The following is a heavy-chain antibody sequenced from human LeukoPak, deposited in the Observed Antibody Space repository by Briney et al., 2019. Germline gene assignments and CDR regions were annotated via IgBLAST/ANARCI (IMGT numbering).Heavy chain of an antibody. V-gene: IGHV3-7*01. CDR3: TKDLAQMGAIPYYFDY. CDR2: IKQDGSEK. J-gene: IGHJ4*02. CDR1: GFSFNTYW. Sequence: PGGSLRLSCAVSGFSFNTYWMTWVRQAPGKGLEWVANIKQDGSEKYYVDSVKGRFTISRDTAKNSLYLQMNYLRAEDTAVYFCTKDLAQMGAIPYYFDYWGQGTLVTVSS. D-gene: IGHD1-26*01.